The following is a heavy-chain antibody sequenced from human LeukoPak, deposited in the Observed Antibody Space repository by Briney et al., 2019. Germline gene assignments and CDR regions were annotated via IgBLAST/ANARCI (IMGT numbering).Heavy chain of an antibody. J-gene: IGHJ4*02. D-gene: IGHD3-22*01. CDR3: ARDEYYYDSSGYYIN. V-gene: IGHV3-33*01. CDR1: GFTFSSYG. Sequence: SCKASGFTFSSYGMHWVRQAPGKGLEWVAVIWYDGSNKYYADSVKGRFTISRDNSKNTLYLQMNSLRAEDTAVYYCARDEYYYDSSGYYINWGQGTLVTVSS. CDR2: IWYDGSNK.